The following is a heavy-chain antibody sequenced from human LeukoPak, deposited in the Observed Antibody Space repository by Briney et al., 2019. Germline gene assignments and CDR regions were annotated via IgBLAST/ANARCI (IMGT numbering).Heavy chain of an antibody. J-gene: IGHJ4*02. CDR1: GFTFSSYW. CDR2: IKQDGSEK. V-gene: IGHV3-7*01. Sequence: QAGGSLRLSCAASGFTFSSYWMSWVRQAPGKGLEWVANIKQDGSEKYYVGSVKGRFTISRDNAKNSLYLQMNSLRAEDTAVYYCARSMYSGSYYVEFYFDYWGQGTLVTVSS. D-gene: IGHD1-26*01. CDR3: ARSMYSGSYYVEFYFDY.